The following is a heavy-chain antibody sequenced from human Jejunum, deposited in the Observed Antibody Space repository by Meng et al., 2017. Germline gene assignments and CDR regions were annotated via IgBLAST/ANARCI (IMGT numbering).Heavy chain of an antibody. D-gene: IGHD5-12*01. Sequence: QVQREESGPGLVKPSGTLSLTCDVSGGSITTDWWNWVRQPPGKGLEWIGEIWHSGASNYNPSLRSRVTISVDKSKNQLSLELASLTAADTAVYYCARGATGTRPFDYWGQGTLVTVSS. J-gene: IGHJ4*02. CDR3: ARGATGTRPFDY. CDR1: GGSITTDW. CDR2: IWHSGAS. V-gene: IGHV4-4*02.